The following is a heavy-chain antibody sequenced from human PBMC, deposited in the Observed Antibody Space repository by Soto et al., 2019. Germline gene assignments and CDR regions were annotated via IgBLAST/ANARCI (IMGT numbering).Heavy chain of an antibody. CDR1: GYTFTGYY. CDR2: INPNSGGT. J-gene: IGHJ6*02. Sequence: SVKVSCKASGYTFTGYYMHWVRQAPGQGLEWMGWINPNSGGTNYAQKFQGRVTMTRDTSISIAYMELSRLRSDDTAVYYCARGGYYDIPLGMDVWGQGTTVTVSS. D-gene: IGHD3-9*01. V-gene: IGHV1-2*02. CDR3: ARGGYYDIPLGMDV.